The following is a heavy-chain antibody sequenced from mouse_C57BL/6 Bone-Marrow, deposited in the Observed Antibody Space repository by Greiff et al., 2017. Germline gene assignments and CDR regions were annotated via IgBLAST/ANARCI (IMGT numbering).Heavy chain of an antibody. J-gene: IGHJ1*03. V-gene: IGHV1-54*01. CDR2: INPGSGGT. Sequence: QVQLQQSGAELVRPGTSVKVSCKASGYAFTNYLIEWVKQRPGQGLEWIGVINPGSGGTNYNEKFKGKATLTADKSSSTAYMQLSSLTSEDSAVYFGASKEYGYFDVWGTGTTVTGSS. CDR3: ASKEYGYFDV. CDR1: GYAFTNYL.